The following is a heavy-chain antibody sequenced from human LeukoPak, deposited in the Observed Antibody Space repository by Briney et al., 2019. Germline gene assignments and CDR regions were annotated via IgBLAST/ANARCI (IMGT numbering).Heavy chain of an antibody. Sequence: GGSLRLSCAASGFTFDDYAMHWARQAPGKGLEWVSGISWNSGSIGYADSVKGRFTISRDNAKNSLYLQMNSLRAEDMALYYCAKAGVRDSSGWYYFDYWGQGTLVTVSS. CDR2: ISWNSGSI. CDR3: AKAGVRDSSGWYYFDY. CDR1: GFTFDDYA. D-gene: IGHD6-19*01. J-gene: IGHJ4*02. V-gene: IGHV3-9*03.